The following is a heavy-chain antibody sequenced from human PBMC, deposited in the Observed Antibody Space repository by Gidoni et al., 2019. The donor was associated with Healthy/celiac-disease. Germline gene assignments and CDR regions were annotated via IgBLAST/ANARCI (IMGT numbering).Heavy chain of an antibody. V-gene: IGHV3-23*01. CDR3: AKDAAQNYDILTGYNGPAFDY. J-gene: IGHJ4*02. CDR2: ISGSGGST. CDR1: GFTFSSYA. Sequence: EVQLLESGGGLVQPGGSLRLSCAASGFTFSSYAMSWVRQAPGKGLEWVSAISGSGGSTYYADSVKGRFTISRDNSKNTLYLQMNSLRAEDTAVYYYAKDAAQNYDILTGYNGPAFDYWGQGTLVTVSS. D-gene: IGHD3-9*01.